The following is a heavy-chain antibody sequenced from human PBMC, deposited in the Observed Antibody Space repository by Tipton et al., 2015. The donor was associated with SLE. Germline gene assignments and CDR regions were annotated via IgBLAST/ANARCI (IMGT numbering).Heavy chain of an antibody. D-gene: IGHD1/OR15-1a*01. CDR1: GDSITRGGFKF. CDR3: ARDRRNWDIDY. J-gene: IGHJ4*02. Sequence: TLSLTCSVSGDSITRGGFKFWGWVRQPPGRGLEWIGSIYYNGNTYYNPSLTGRVSISRDTSKNQYFLDLYPVTAADTAVYYCARDRRNWDIDYWGPGILVTVSS. V-gene: IGHV4-39*07. CDR2: IYYNGNT.